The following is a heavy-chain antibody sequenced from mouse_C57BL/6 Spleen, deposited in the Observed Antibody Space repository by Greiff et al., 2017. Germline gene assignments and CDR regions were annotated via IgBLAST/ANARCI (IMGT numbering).Heavy chain of an antibody. D-gene: IGHD2-3*01. CDR3: GRSHDGYYTGFGY. V-gene: IGHV5-4*01. CDR1: GFTFSSYA. Sequence: EVQLVESGGGLVKPGGSLKLSCAASGFTFSSYAMSWVRQTPEKRLEWVATISDGGSYTYYPDKIKGRFTISRDNAKDNLYQQMSHLKSEDTAVYYCGRSHDGYYTGFGYWGQGTLVTVS. CDR2: ISDGGSYT. J-gene: IGHJ3*01.